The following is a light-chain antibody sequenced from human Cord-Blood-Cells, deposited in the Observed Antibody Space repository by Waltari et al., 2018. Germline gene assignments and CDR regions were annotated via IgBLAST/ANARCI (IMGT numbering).Light chain of an antibody. V-gene: IGLV2-14*01. Sequence: QSALTQPASVSGSPGQSMTIPCTGTSSDGGGYNSDSWYQQHPGKAPKLMIYEVSNRPSGVSNRFSGSKSGNTASLTISGLQAEDEADYYCSSYTSSSTRVFGGGTKLTVL. CDR2: EVS. J-gene: IGLJ3*02. CDR1: SSDGGGYNS. CDR3: SSYTSSSTRV.